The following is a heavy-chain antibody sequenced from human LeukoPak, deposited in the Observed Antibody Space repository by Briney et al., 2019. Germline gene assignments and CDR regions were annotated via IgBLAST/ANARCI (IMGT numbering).Heavy chain of an antibody. Sequence: SETLSLTCAVYGGSFSGYYWSWIRQPPGKGLEWIGEINHSGSTNYNPSLKSRVTISVDTSKNQFSLKLSSVTAADTAVYYCARGGVSSGSDYWGQGTLVTVSS. CDR2: INHSGST. J-gene: IGHJ4*02. CDR1: GGSFSGYY. D-gene: IGHD3-22*01. CDR3: ARGGVSSGSDY. V-gene: IGHV4-34*01.